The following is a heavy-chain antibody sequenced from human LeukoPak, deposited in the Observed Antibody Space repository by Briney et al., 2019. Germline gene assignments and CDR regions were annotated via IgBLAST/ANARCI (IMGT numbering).Heavy chain of an antibody. J-gene: IGHJ4*02. D-gene: IGHD1-26*01. Sequence: GGSLRLSCAASGFTFNTYAMSWVRQAPGKGLEWVSAISGIGGYIYYADSVKGRFTMSRDNSKNTLYLQMNSLRAEDTAVYYCARFRSTSGSYPLDYWGQGTLVAVSS. CDR3: ARFRSTSGSYPLDY. V-gene: IGHV3-23*01. CDR1: GFTFNTYA. CDR2: ISGIGGYI.